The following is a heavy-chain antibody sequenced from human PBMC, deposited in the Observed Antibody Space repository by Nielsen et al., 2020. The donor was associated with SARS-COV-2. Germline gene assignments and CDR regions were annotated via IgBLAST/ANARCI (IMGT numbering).Heavy chain of an antibody. CDR2: IYPGDSDT. CDR3: AVTSDIVVVPAAPSNAFDI. Sequence: GESLKISCKGSGYSFTSYWIGWVRQMPGKGLEWMGIIYPGDSDTRYSPSFQGQVTISADKSIGTAYLQWSSLKASDTAMYYCAVTSDIVVVPAAPSNAFDIWGQGTMVTVSS. CDR1: GYSFTSYW. J-gene: IGHJ3*02. V-gene: IGHV5-51*01. D-gene: IGHD2-2*01.